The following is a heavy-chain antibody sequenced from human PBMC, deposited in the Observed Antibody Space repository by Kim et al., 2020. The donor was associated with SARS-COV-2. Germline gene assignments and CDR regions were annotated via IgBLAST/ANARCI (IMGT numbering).Heavy chain of an antibody. D-gene: IGHD6-13*01. J-gene: IGHJ6*02. CDR3: ARERSSSWYGDYYYGMDV. CDR2: IDPSDSYT. CDR1: GYSFTSYW. Sequence: GESLKISRKGSGYSFTSYWISWVRQMPGKGLEWMGRIDPSDSYTNYSPSFQGHVTISADKSISTAYLQWSSLKASDTAMYYCARERSSSWYGDYYYGMDVWGQGTTVTVSS. V-gene: IGHV5-10-1*01.